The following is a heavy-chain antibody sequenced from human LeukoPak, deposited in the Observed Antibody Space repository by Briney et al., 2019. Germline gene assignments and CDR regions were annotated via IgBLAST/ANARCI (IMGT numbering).Heavy chain of an antibody. CDR3: AKDWIPED. J-gene: IGHJ4*02. Sequence: GGSLRLSCAVSGFTFRGYAMNWVRQAPGKGLEWAALISGSGDNQYYADAVKGRFTISRDNSKNTLSLQMSSLRVEDTAVYYCAKDWIPEDWGQGTLVTVSS. CDR1: GFTFRGYA. V-gene: IGHV3-23*01. D-gene: IGHD5-18*01. CDR2: ISGSGDNQ.